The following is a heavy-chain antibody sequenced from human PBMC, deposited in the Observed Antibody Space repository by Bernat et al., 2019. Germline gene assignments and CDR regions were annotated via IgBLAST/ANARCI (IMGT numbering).Heavy chain of an antibody. D-gene: IGHD5-12*01. CDR2: INTASGNT. V-gene: IGHV1-3*04. CDR1: GYTLTRSA. Sequence: QVHLVQSGAEVKKPGASVKVSCKASGYTLTRSAIHWVRQAPGQGLEWMGWINTASGNTEYSQNFRGRVTITRDTSANTAYMELNSLTSEDTSVYYCATDSGGGWFRYHWGQRTLVTVSS. J-gene: IGHJ5*02. CDR3: ATDSGGGWFRYH.